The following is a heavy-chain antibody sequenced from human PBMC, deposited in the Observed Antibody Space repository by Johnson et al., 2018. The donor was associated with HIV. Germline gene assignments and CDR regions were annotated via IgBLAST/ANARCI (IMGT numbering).Heavy chain of an antibody. CDR2: ISSSGSNI. V-gene: IGHV3-11*04. D-gene: IGHD6-19*01. Sequence: QVQLVESWGGLVKPGGSLRLSCAASGFTFSDYNMSWIRQAPGKGLEWVSYISSSGSNIYYPDSLKGRFTISRDNSDNTLYLQMDSLTAEDTAVYYCARGQHSSGWCDVFDIWGQGTVVTVSS. CDR3: ARGQHSSGWCDVFDI. J-gene: IGHJ3*02. CDR1: GFTFSDYN.